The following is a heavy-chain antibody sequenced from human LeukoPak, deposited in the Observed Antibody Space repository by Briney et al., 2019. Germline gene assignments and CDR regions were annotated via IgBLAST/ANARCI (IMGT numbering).Heavy chain of an antibody. Sequence: PSETLSLTCTVSGGSISSYYWSWIRQPPGKGLEWIGYIYYSGSTNYNPSLKSRVTISVDTSKNQFSLKLSSVTAADTAVYYCAREPLKASCFDYWGQGTLVTVSS. CDR1: GGSISSYY. CDR3: AREPLKASCFDY. CDR2: IYYSGST. J-gene: IGHJ4*02. V-gene: IGHV4-59*01.